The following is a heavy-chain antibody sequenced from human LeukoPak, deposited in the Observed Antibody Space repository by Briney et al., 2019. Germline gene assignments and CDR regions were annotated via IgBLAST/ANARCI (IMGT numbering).Heavy chain of an antibody. Sequence: SETLSLTCTVSGGSISSYYWSWIRQPPGKGLEWIGYIYYSGSTNYNPSFKSRVTISVDTSKNQFSLKLSSVTAADTAVYYCARYQLAIAAASYGMDVWGQGTTVTVSS. J-gene: IGHJ6*02. V-gene: IGHV4-59*01. CDR3: ARYQLAIAAASYGMDV. CDR2: IYYSGST. CDR1: GGSISSYY. D-gene: IGHD6-13*01.